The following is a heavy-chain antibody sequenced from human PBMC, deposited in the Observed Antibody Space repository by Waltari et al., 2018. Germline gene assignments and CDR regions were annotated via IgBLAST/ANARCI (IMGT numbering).Heavy chain of an antibody. D-gene: IGHD3-22*01. CDR3: ARVSPYDSSPEYYFDY. Sequence: QVQLVQSGAEVKKPGSSVKVSCKAYGGTFSSYAIRWVRQAPGQGLEWMGGIIPIFGTANYAQKFQGRVTITADESTSTAYMELSSLRSEDTAVYYCARVSPYDSSPEYYFDYWGQGTLVTVSS. V-gene: IGHV1-69*01. CDR2: IIPIFGTA. J-gene: IGHJ4*02. CDR1: GGTFSSYA.